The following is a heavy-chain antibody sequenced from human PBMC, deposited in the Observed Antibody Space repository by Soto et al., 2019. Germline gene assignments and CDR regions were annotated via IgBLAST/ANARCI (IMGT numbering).Heavy chain of an antibody. J-gene: IGHJ5*02. CDR1: GGSISSGRYS. CDR3: AKGINYYDRSGDSWLDP. D-gene: IGHD3-22*01. V-gene: IGHV4-30-2*01. Sequence: SETLSLTCAVSGGSISSGRYSWSWLLQPPGAGLEGIGHMYRTGTTYYNPSLKIRTPMSADTSKNQFYQRLSSVTAAATATYYCAKGINYYDRSGDSWLDPWGQATLVTVSS. CDR2: MYRTGTT.